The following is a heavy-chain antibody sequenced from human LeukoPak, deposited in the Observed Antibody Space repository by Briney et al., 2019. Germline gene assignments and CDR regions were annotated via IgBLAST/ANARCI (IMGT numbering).Heavy chain of an antibody. D-gene: IGHD1-26*01. CDR2: IYYSGST. CDR1: GGSISSYY. CDR3: ARDPDSGSYQFDY. Sequence: SETLSLTCTVSGGSISSYYWSWIRQPPGKGLEWIGHIYYSGSTNYNPSLKSRVTISVDTSKNQFSLKLSSVTAADTAVYYCARDPDSGSYQFDYWGQGTLVTVSS. V-gene: IGHV4-59*01. J-gene: IGHJ4*02.